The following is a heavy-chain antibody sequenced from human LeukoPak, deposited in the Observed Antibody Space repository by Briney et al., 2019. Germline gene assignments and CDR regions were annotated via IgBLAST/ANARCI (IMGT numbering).Heavy chain of an antibody. D-gene: IGHD5-18*01. CDR3: ARTGYGYNGLDY. Sequence: ASMKVSCKASGYTFTSHGYAWVRQAPGQGFEWMGWISTYNGDTNYAQKLQGRVTMTTDTLTSTAYMELRSLTSDDTAMYYCARTGYGYNGLDYWGQGTLVTVSS. J-gene: IGHJ4*02. V-gene: IGHV1-18*01. CDR1: GYTFTSHG. CDR2: ISTYNGDT.